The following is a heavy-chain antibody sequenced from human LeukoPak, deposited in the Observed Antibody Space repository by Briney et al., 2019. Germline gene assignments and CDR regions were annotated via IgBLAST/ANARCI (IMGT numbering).Heavy chain of an antibody. D-gene: IGHD4-17*01. V-gene: IGHV3-30-3*01. Sequence: PGRSLRLSCAASGFTFSTYAMHWVRQAPGKGLEWVAVISYDGSNKYYADSVKGRFTISRDNSKNTLYLQMNSLRAEDTAVYYCARVPSSLYGDYRLPQFDYWGQGTLVTVSS. CDR1: GFTFSTYA. CDR2: ISYDGSNK. CDR3: ARVPSSLYGDYRLPQFDY. J-gene: IGHJ4*02.